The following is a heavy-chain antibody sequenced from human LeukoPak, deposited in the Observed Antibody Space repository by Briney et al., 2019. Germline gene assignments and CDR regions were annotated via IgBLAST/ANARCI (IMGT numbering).Heavy chain of an antibody. CDR3: AREQTRGWPY. J-gene: IGHJ4*02. D-gene: IGHD6-19*01. V-gene: IGHV1-69*01. Sequence: ASAKVSCKASGGTFSSYAFSWVRQAPGQGLEWMGGVIPIFGTANYAQKFQGRVTITADESTSTTYMELSRLRSEDTALYYCAREQTRGWPYWGQGTLVTVSA. CDR2: VIPIFGTA. CDR1: GGTFSSYA.